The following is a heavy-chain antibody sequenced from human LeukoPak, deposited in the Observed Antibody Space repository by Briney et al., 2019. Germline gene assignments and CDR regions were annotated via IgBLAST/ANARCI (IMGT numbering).Heavy chain of an antibody. J-gene: IGHJ4*02. CDR3: ARVDYCDYSGHWHGGPDY. CDR2: IYHSGNT. Sequence: SETLSLTCTVSGGSMSSSSYYWGWIRQPPGKGLEWIGSIYHSGNTDYNPSLKSRATLSVDTSKNQFSLKLISVTAADTAVYYRARVDYCDYSGHWHGGPDYWGQGILVTVS. CDR1: GGSMSSSSYY. V-gene: IGHV4-39*07. D-gene: IGHD3-22*01.